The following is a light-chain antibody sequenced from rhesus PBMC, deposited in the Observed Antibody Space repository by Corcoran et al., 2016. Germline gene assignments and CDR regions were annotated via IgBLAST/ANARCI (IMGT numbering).Light chain of an antibody. CDR1: QSISSW. J-gene: IGKJ2*01. Sequence: DIQMTQSPSSLSASVGDTVTITCRASQSISSWLDWYQQKPGKAPKILIYKASSLQSGVPSRFSGSGFGTYFTLTISSLQPEDFATYYCLQYSSSPYSFGQGTKVEIK. CDR3: LQYSSSPYS. CDR2: KAS. V-gene: IGKV1-22*01.